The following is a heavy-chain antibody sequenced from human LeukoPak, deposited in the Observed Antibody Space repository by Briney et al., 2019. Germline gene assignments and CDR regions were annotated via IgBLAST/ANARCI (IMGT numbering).Heavy chain of an antibody. J-gene: IGHJ5*02. D-gene: IGHD7-27*01. V-gene: IGHV3-23*01. CDR2: ISGSGGSR. Sequence: GSLRLSCAASGFTFSSYAMSWGRQAPGRVLEWVLAISGSGGSRYYAASVRGRFTISRDNSKNTWYLQMNSLRAEDTAVYYCAAGEPRGVNWFDPWSQGTLVTASS. CDR3: AAGEPRGVNWFDP. CDR1: GFTFSSYA.